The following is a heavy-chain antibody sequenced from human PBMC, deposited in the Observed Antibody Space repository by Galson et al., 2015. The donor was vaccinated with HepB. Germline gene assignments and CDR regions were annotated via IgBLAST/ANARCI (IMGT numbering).Heavy chain of an antibody. Sequence: ETLSLTCAVYGGSFSGYYWSWIRQPPGKGLEWIGEINHSGSTNYNPSLKSRVTISVDTSKNQFSLKLSSVTAADTAVYYCARGLVGAVGRAFDIWGQGTMVTVSS. CDR1: GGSFSGYY. D-gene: IGHD1-26*01. V-gene: IGHV4-34*01. J-gene: IGHJ3*02. CDR2: INHSGST. CDR3: ARGLVGAVGRAFDI.